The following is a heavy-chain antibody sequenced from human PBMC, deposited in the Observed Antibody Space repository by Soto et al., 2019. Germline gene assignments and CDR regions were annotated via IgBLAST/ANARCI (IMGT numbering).Heavy chain of an antibody. J-gene: IGHJ5*01. Sequence: EVRLLESGGDFVQPGGSLRLACTASGVTFDTHAMAWVRQAPGKGLEWVTSISATGFSKYHADSVRDRITISRVNSKNTVYLLMNILRAEDTAVYHCAMVSAFDFWSGHFVFGWFDSWGQGTQVTVSS. CDR1: GVTFDTHA. D-gene: IGHD3-3*01. CDR2: ISATGFSK. CDR3: AMVSAFDFWSGHFVFGWFDS. V-gene: IGHV3-23*01.